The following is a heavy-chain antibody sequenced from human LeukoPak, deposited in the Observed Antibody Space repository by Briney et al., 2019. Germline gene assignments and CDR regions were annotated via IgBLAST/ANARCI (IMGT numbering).Heavy chain of an antibody. CDR1: GFTFSTYT. D-gene: IGHD2/OR15-2a*01. V-gene: IGHV3-48*01. Sequence: KTGGSLRLSCAASGFTFSTYTMNWVRQAPGKGLEWISYISTSSSTIYYAGSVKGRFTISRDNAKNSLFLQMNSLRAEDTAVYYCARGQFLIDYWGQGTLVTVSS. J-gene: IGHJ4*02. CDR3: ARGQFLIDY. CDR2: ISTSSSTI.